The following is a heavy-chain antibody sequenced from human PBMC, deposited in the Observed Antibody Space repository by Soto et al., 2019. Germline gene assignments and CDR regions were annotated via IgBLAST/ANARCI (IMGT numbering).Heavy chain of an antibody. J-gene: IGHJ4*02. CDR1: GYSFTSYW. V-gene: IGHV5-51*03. Sequence: GESLKISCNGSGYSFTSYWIGWVRQMPGKGLEWMGIIYPGDSDTRYSPSFQGQVTISADKSISTAYLQWSSLKASDTAMYYCARPATDYDFWSGDYYFDYWGQGTLVTVSS. D-gene: IGHD3-3*01. CDR3: ARPATDYDFWSGDYYFDY. CDR2: IYPGDSDT.